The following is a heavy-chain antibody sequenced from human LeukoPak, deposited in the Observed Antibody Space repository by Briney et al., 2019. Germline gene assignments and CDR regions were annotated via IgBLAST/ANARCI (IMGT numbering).Heavy chain of an antibody. V-gene: IGHV3-30*18. CDR2: ISYDGSNK. CDR3: AKGVGYDILTGPDAFDI. J-gene: IGHJ3*02. Sequence: GGSLRLSCAASGFTFSSYGMHWVRQAPGKGGEGGAVISYDGSNKNYADSVKGGLTISRDNSKNTLYLQMNSLSAEDTAVYYCAKGVGYDILTGPDAFDIWGQGTMVTVSS. CDR1: GFTFSSYG. D-gene: IGHD3-9*01.